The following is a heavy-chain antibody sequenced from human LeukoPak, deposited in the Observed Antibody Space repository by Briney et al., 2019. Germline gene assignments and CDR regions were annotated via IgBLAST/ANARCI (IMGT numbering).Heavy chain of an antibody. CDR2: ISGSGGST. V-gene: IGHV3-23*01. Sequence: PGGSLRLSCAASGFTFSSYAMSWVRQAPGKGLEWVSAISGSGGSTYYADSVKGRFTISRDNSKNTLYLQMNSLRAEDTAVYYCAESGYCSSTSCYPRHYYYYGMDVWGKGTTVTVSS. D-gene: IGHD2-2*01. J-gene: IGHJ6*04. CDR1: GFTFSSYA. CDR3: AESGYCSSTSCYPRHYYYYGMDV.